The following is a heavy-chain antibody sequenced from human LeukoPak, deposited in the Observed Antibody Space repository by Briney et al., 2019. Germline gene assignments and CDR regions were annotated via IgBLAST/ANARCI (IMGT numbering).Heavy chain of an antibody. CDR1: GFTFTSYA. D-gene: IGHD5-12*01. CDR2: ISGSGGST. Sequence: GGPLSLSCAASGFTFTSYAMSWVRQAPGKGREWVSAISGSGGSTYYADSVKGRFTISRDNSKNTLYLQMNSLRAEDTAVYYCAKDRRYSGYDSGDYWGQGTLVTVSS. J-gene: IGHJ4*02. CDR3: AKDRRYSGYDSGDY. V-gene: IGHV3-23*01.